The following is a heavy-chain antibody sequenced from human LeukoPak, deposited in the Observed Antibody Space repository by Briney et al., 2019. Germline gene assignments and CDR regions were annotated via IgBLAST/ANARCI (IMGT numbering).Heavy chain of an antibody. V-gene: IGHV1-18*01. J-gene: IGHJ5*02. CDR1: GYIFTNYG. CDR2: ISPYNGNT. Sequence: ASVNVSCKASGYIFTNYGITWVRQVPGQGLEWMGWISPYNGNTNYAEKFQARVTMATDTSTSTAYMELRSLRSDDTAVYYCARESTAMISHNWFDPWGQGTLVTVSS. CDR3: ARESTAMISHNWFDP. D-gene: IGHD3/OR15-3a*01.